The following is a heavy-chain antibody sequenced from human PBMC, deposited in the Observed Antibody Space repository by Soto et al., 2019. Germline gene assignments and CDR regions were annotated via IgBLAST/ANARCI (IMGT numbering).Heavy chain of an antibody. CDR2: IIPIFGTI. J-gene: IGHJ3*02. D-gene: IGHD2-2*01. Sequence: QVQLVQSGTEVRKPGSSVKVSCKASGGTFDSNAISWVRLAPGQGLEWMGGIIPIFGTINNAKKFQDRVTIQADESANIVYMELSSLRSEDTTIYYCTREGLTFGPEAVGGAFEIWGQGKLVTVSS. V-gene: IGHV1-69*12. CDR3: TREGLTFGPEAVGGAFEI. CDR1: GGTFDSNA.